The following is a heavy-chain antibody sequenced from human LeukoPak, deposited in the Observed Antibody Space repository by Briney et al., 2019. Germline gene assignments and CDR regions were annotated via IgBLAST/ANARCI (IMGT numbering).Heavy chain of an antibody. J-gene: IGHJ6*03. CDR1: GGSISSYY. Sequence: SETLSLTCTVSGGSISSYYWSWIRQPPGKGLEWVGYIYYSGSTNYNPSLKSRVTISVDTSKNQFSLKLSSVTAADTAVYYCARGRREQLATPYYMDVWGKGTTVTVSS. V-gene: IGHV4-59*01. CDR2: IYYSGST. CDR3: ARGRREQLATPYYMDV. D-gene: IGHD6-6*01.